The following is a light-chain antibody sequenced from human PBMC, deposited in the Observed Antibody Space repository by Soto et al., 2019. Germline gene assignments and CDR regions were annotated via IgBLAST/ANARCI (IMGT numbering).Light chain of an antibody. J-gene: IGLJ1*01. CDR1: SSNIGAGYD. Sequence: QSVLTQPPSVSGAPGQRVTISCTGSSSNIGAGYDVHWYQQLPGTAPKLLIYGNSNRPSWVPDCFSGSQSGTSASLAITGLQAEDEADYYCQSYDSRLSGYYVFGTGTKVTVL. V-gene: IGLV1-40*01. CDR3: QSYDSRLSGYYV. CDR2: GNS.